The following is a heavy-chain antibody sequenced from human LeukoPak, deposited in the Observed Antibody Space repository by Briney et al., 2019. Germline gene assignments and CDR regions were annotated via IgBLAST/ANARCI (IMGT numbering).Heavy chain of an antibody. D-gene: IGHD3-16*01. V-gene: IGHV3-23*01. CDR2: ILDSGYST. CDR1: GFTFSSYA. J-gene: IGHJ6*03. Sequence: GGSLRPSCAASGFTFSSYAMSWVRQAPGKGLEWVSGILDSGYSTYYANSVKGRFTISRDNSNNTLYLQMNSLRAEDTAVYYCAKLGGHPLHNYYVGVWGKGTTVAVSS. CDR3: AKLGGHPLHNYYVGV.